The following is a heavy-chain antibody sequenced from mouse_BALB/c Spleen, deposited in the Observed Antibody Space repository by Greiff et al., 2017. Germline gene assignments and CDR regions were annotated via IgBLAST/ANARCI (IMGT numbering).Heavy chain of an antibody. CDR2: ISSGGST. CDR3: ARGGQLDY. CDR1: GFTFSSYA. D-gene: IGHD3-3*01. Sequence: EVQGVESGGGLVKPGGSLKLSCAASGFTFSSYAMSWVRQTPEKRLEWVASISSGGSTYYPDSVKGRFTISRDNAKNTLYLEMSSLRSEDTAMYYCARGGQLDYWGQGTTLTVSS. J-gene: IGHJ2*01. V-gene: IGHV5-6-5*01.